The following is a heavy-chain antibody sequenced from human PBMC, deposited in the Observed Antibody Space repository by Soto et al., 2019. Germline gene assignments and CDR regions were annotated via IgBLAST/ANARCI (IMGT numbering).Heavy chain of an antibody. CDR2: IGSSSTNT. CDR1: GFTFSDYY. D-gene: IGHD2-15*01. Sequence: GGSLRLSCAASGFTFSDYYMSWIRQAPGKGLEWVSYIGSSSTNTKYADSVKGRFTISRDNDKNSLYLQMNSLTAEDTAVYYRARDGIKYCRAGSCSSGYYHYAMDVWGQGTTVTVSS. J-gene: IGHJ6*02. CDR3: ARDGIKYCRAGSCSSGYYHYAMDV. V-gene: IGHV3-11*06.